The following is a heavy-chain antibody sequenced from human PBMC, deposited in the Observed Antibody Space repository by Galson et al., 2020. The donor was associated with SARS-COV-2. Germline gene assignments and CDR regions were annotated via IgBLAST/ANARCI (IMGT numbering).Heavy chain of an antibody. CDR3: ARGEFGGVIVYYYGMDV. D-gene: IGHD3-16*02. Sequence: ATVKVSCKASGYTLTSYGISCVRQAPGQGHERMGWISAYNGNTNYAQKLQGRVTMTTDTSTSTAYMELRSLRSDDTAVYYCARGEFGGVIVYYYGMDVWGQGATVTVSS. J-gene: IGHJ6*02. CDR2: ISAYNGNT. V-gene: IGHV1-18*04. CDR1: GYTLTSYG.